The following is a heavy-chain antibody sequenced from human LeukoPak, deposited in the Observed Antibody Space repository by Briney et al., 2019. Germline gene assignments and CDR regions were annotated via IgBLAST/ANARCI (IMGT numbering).Heavy chain of an antibody. V-gene: IGHV3-48*01. CDR3: AGGYCSSTSCFDY. D-gene: IGHD2-2*01. Sequence: GGSLRLSCAASGFTFNTYTMNWVRQAPGKGLEWVSYISGSSGIIDYADSVRGRFTISRDNAKNSLYLQMNSLRAEDTAVYYCAGGYCSSTSCFDYWGQGTLVTVSS. J-gene: IGHJ4*02. CDR1: GFTFNTYT. CDR2: ISGSSGII.